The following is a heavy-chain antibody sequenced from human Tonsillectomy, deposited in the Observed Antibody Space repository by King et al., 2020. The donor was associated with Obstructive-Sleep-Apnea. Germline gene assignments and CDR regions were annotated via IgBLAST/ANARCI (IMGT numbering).Heavy chain of an antibody. Sequence: VQLVESGGGLVQPGRSLRLPCTASGFTFGDYAVSWFRQAPGKGLEWVGFIRNKGFGGTTEYAASVKGRFTISRDDSKSIAYLQMNSLKTEDTAVYYCTRGSLYGDYDYWGQGTLVTVSS. CDR3: TRGSLYGDYDY. CDR2: IRNKGFGGTT. J-gene: IGHJ4*02. V-gene: IGHV3-49*03. CDR1: GFTFGDYA. D-gene: IGHD4-17*01.